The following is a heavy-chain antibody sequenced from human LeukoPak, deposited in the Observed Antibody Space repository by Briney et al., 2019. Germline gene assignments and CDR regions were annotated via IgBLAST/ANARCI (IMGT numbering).Heavy chain of an antibody. CDR2: IGWDAGTT. J-gene: IGHJ4*02. D-gene: IGHD3-10*01. CDR3: TKDSDYYGSGSYYNAIDY. Sequence: PGGSLRLSCAVSGFTFEDYTMHWVRQAPGKGLEWVSLIGWDAGTTYYADSVKGRFTISRDISKNSLYLQMTSLRTEDSALYYCTKDSDYYGSGSYYNAIDYWGQGTLVTVSS. V-gene: IGHV3-43*01. CDR1: GFTFEDYT.